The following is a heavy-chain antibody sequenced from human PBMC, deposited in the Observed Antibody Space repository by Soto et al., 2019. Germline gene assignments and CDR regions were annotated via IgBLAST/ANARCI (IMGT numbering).Heavy chain of an antibody. CDR2: ISAYNGNT. CDR3: ARTYYYDSSGYYPKHKPMAGVLVF. V-gene: IGHV1-18*01. Sequence: ASVKVSCKASGYTFTSYGISWVRQAPGQGLEWMGWISAYNGNTNYAQKLQGRVTMTTDTSTSTAYMELRILRSDDTAVYYCARTYYYDSSGYYPKHKPMAGVLVFWGQGKMVTVSS. CDR1: GYTFTSYG. D-gene: IGHD3-22*01. J-gene: IGHJ3*01.